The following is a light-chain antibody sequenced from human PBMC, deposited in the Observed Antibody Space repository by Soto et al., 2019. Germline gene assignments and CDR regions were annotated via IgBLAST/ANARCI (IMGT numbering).Light chain of an antibody. CDR1: NSNLGAGYD. CDR3: CSYAGDRDLI. CDR2: EGS. J-gene: IGLJ2*01. Sequence: QSVLTQPPSVSGAPGQRVTISCTGNNSNLGAGYDVHWYQQLPGAAPKLMIYEGSQRPSGVSDRFSGSKSGNTASLTISGLQAEDEADYYCCSYAGDRDLIFGGGTKLTVL. V-gene: IGLV1-40*01.